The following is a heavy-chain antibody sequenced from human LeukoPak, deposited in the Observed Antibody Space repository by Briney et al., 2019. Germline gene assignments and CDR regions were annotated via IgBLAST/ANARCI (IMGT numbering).Heavy chain of an antibody. D-gene: IGHD6-19*01. CDR2: AGWAGGTT. Sequence: GGSLRLSCATSGFNFDRYTIHWVRQAPGKGLEWVSLAGWAGGTTFYSDSVRGRFTISRDNSKSTMYVQMNSLRTEDTAVYYCTKEGAVTGSMWFDHWGQGTLVTVSS. J-gene: IGHJ5*02. V-gene: IGHV3-43*01. CDR3: TKEGAVTGSMWFDH. CDR1: GFNFDRYT.